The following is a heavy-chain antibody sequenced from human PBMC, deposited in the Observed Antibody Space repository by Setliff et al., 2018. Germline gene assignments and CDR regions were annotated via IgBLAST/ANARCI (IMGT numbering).Heavy chain of an antibody. D-gene: IGHD1-26*01. CDR2: ISPSGST. CDR1: GASITSGGFY. Sequence: PSETLSLTCSVSGASITSGGFYWTWIRQPAGKGLEWIGHISPSGSTAYTPSVKSRVTISLYTSKNHFSLKLDSVTAADTALYYCARSPSSGAYWNPRPFYSDYWARGTLVTVSS. J-gene: IGHJ4*02. CDR3: ARSPSSGAYWNPRPFYSDY. V-gene: IGHV4-61*09.